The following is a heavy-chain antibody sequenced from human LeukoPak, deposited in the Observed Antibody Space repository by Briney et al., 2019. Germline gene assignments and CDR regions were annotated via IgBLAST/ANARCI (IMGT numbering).Heavy chain of an antibody. J-gene: IGHJ5*02. D-gene: IGHD1-7*01. CDR2: IYTSANT. CDR3: ARHRWEYNWNYMFSWFDP. Sequence: PSETLSLTCTVSGDSIGSYCWSWIRQPPGKGLEWIGYIYTSANTDYNPSLKSRVSISVDTSKNQFSLKLNSVTAADTAVYFCARHRWEYNWNYMFSWFDPWGQGTLVTVSS. V-gene: IGHV4-4*09. CDR1: GDSIGSYC.